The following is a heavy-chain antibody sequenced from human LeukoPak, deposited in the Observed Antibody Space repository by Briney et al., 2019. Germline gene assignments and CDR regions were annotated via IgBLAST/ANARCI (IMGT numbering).Heavy chain of an antibody. Sequence: GGSLRLSCAASGFTFSSYNMNWVRQAPGKGLEWVSYISTSSSIMYYADSVKGRFTISRDNAKNSLYLQMNSLRAEDTAVYYCARGGSYMGDFDYWGQGTLVTVSS. V-gene: IGHV3-21*05. J-gene: IGHJ4*02. CDR2: ISTSSSIM. D-gene: IGHD1-26*01. CDR1: GFTFSSYN. CDR3: ARGGSYMGDFDY.